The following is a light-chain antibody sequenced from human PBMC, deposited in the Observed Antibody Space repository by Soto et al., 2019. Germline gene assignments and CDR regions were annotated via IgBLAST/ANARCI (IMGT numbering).Light chain of an antibody. Sequence: ELVFTESPATLSFSPGERATLSCSASQSVSSSYLAWYQQKPGQAPRLLIYGASSRATGIPDRFSGSGSGTDFTLTISRLEPEDFAVYYCQQYGSSPQTFGQGTKVDI. J-gene: IGKJ1*01. CDR3: QQYGSSPQT. V-gene: IGKV3-20*01. CDR1: QSVSSSY. CDR2: GAS.